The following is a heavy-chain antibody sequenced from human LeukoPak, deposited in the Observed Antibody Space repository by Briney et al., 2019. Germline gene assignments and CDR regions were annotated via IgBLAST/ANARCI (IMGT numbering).Heavy chain of an antibody. CDR2: ISYDGSNK. Sequence: PGGSLRLSCAASGFTFSSYAMHWVRQAPGKGLEWVAVISYDGSNKYYADSVKGRFTISRDNSKNTLYLQMNSLRAEDTAVYYCARERPSRRGADAFDIWGQGTMVTVSS. J-gene: IGHJ3*02. V-gene: IGHV3-30*04. D-gene: IGHD5-12*01. CDR3: ARERPSRRGADAFDI. CDR1: GFTFSSYA.